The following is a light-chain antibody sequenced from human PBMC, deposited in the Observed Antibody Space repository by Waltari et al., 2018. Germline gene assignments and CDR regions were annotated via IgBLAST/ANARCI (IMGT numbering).Light chain of an antibody. Sequence: SYELTQPPSVSVSPGQTARITCSGHELPRKYAYWFQQKSGQAPRLVIYEDTKRASGIPGRFSGSSSGTVATLTITGAQVDDEADYYCYSSDTTGLRVFGSGTTVVVL. CDR3: YSSDTTGLRV. CDR2: EDT. V-gene: IGLV3-10*01. J-gene: IGLJ1*01. CDR1: ELPRKY.